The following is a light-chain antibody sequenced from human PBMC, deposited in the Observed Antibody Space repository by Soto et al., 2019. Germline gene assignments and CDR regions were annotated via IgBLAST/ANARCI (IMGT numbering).Light chain of an antibody. CDR1: QSISSW. J-gene: IGKJ2*01. CDR2: DAS. V-gene: IGKV1-5*01. Sequence: DIQMTQSPSTLSASVGDRVTITCRASQSISSWLAWYQQKPGKAPKLLTYDASSLESGVPSRFSGSGSGTEFTLTISSLQPDDFATYYCQQYNSIRGRTFGQGTKLEIK. CDR3: QQYNSIRGRT.